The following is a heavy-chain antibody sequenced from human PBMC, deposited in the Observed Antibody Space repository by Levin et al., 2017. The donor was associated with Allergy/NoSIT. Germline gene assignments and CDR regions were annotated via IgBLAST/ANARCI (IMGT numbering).Heavy chain of an antibody. CDR2: INPDGSTT. Sequence: ASVKVSCATSGFTFSSYWMNWVRQAPGKGLVWVSLINPDGSTTTYADSVKGRFTISRDNAKNTVYLQMNSLRAEDTAVYYCARELAGSPDYWGQGTLVTVSS. D-gene: IGHD1-26*01. J-gene: IGHJ4*02. V-gene: IGHV3-74*01. CDR3: ARELAGSPDY. CDR1: GFTFSSYW.